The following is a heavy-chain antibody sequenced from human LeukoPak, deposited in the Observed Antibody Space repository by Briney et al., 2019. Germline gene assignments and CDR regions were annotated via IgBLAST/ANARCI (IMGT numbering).Heavy chain of an antibody. CDR3: AKALEQETVIALDS. CDR1: GFTFSTYA. Sequence: PGGSLRLSCAASGFTFSTYAMSWVRQAPGKGLECVSAISGSGGSTYYADSVKGRFTTSRDNSKNTLYLQMNSLRAEDTSIYFCAKALEQETVIALDSWGQGTLVTVSS. CDR2: ISGSGGST. D-gene: IGHD6-13*01. V-gene: IGHV3-23*01. J-gene: IGHJ4*02.